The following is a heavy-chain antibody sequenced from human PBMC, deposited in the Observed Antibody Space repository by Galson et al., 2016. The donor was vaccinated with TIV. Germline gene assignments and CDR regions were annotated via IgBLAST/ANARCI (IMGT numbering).Heavy chain of an antibody. CDR3: AKENDFDS. CDR1: GFTFSSYS. V-gene: IGHV3-30*04. D-gene: IGHD3-16*01. J-gene: IGHJ5*01. Sequence: SLRLSCAASGFTFSSYSMHWVRQAPGQGLEWVSFISSDGSRKYVADSVKGRFTISRDNSENTLYLQMNNLRPDDTAAYFCAKENDFDSWGQGTLVTFSS. CDR2: ISSDGSRK.